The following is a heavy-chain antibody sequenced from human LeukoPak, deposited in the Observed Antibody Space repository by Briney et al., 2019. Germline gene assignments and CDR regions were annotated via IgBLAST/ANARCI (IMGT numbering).Heavy chain of an antibody. Sequence: ASVKVSCKASGYTFTSYDINWVRQATGQGLEWMGWMNPNSGNTGYAQKFQGRVTITRNTSISTAYMELSSLSSEDTAVYYCARDAGSSSWYDSAGYYMDVWGKGTTVTVSS. J-gene: IGHJ6*03. V-gene: IGHV1-8*03. D-gene: IGHD6-13*01. CDR1: GYTFTSYD. CDR2: MNPNSGNT. CDR3: ARDAGSSSWYDSAGYYMDV.